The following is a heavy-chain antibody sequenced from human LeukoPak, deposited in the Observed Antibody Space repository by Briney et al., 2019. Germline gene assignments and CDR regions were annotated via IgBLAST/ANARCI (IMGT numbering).Heavy chain of an antibody. CDR3: ARDLHGYCSGGSCYSGGWFDP. V-gene: IGHV4-59*12. CDR2: IYHSGNT. J-gene: IGHJ5*02. D-gene: IGHD2-15*01. CDR1: GGSISSYY. Sequence: SETLSLTCTVSGGSISSYYWSWIRQPPGKGLEWIGSIYHSGNTYHNPSLKSRVTISVDTSKNQFSLKLSSVTAADTAVYYCARDLHGYCSGGSCYSGGWFDPWGQGTLVTVSS.